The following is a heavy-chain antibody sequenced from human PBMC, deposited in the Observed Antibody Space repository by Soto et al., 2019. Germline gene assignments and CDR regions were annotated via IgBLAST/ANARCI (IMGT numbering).Heavy chain of an antibody. CDR1: GFALSDYY. J-gene: IGHJ4*02. V-gene: IGHV3-11*01. CDR2: ISSSGRTI. Sequence: PGGSLRLSCAASGFALSDYYMSWIRQAPGKGLEWVSYISSSGRTIYYADSVRGRFTISRDNAENSLYLQMDSLRAEDTALYYCARNSEHFDYWGQGTLATVSS. CDR3: ARNSEHFDY. D-gene: IGHD6-13*01.